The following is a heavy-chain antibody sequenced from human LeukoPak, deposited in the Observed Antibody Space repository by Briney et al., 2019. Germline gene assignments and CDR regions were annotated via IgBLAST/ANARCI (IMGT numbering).Heavy chain of an antibody. CDR2: IYYSGST. CDR1: GGSISSSSYY. Sequence: SDTLSLTCTVSGGSISSSSYYWGWIRQPPWKGLEWIGSIYYSGSTYYNPSLKSRVTISVDTSKNQFSLKLSSVTAADTVFFFKQKPAYDILTGYYNVDYWGQGTLVTVSS. V-gene: IGHV4-39*01. CDR3: QKPAYDILTGYYNVDY. J-gene: IGHJ4*02. D-gene: IGHD3-9*01.